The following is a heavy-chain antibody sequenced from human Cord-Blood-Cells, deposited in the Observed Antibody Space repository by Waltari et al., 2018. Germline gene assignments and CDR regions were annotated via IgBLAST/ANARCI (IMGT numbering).Heavy chain of an antibody. V-gene: IGHV4-59*01. CDR3: ARGPLLEWLSYAFDI. J-gene: IGHJ3*02. CDR1: GGSISSYY. D-gene: IGHD3-3*01. CDR2: IYYSGST. Sequence: QVQLQESGPGLVKPSETLSLTCTVSGGSISSYYWIWLRPPPGKGLEWIGYIYYSGSTNYNPSLKSRVTISVDTSKNQFSLKLSSVTAADTAVYYCARGPLLEWLSYAFDIWGQGTMVTVSS.